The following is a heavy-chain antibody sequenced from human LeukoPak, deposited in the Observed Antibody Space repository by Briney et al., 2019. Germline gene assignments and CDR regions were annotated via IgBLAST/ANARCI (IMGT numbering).Heavy chain of an antibody. CDR2: IYHSGSI. D-gene: IGHD6-19*01. CDR1: GYSISSGYY. Sequence: SETLSLTCTVSGYSISSGYYWGWIRQPPGKGLEWIGSIYHSGSINYNPSLESRVTISVDKSKNQFSLKLTSVTAADTAVYYCARTSGKWYYYMDVWGKGTTVTVSS. CDR3: ARTSGKWYYYMDV. V-gene: IGHV4-38-2*02. J-gene: IGHJ6*03.